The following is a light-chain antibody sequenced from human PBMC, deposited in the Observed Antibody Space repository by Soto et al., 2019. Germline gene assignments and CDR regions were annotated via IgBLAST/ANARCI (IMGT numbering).Light chain of an antibody. V-gene: IGLV1-47*02. Sequence: QSVLTQPPSASGTPGQRVTISCSGSTSNIGTNYIYWYQQLPGTAPKLVVYSTDRRPSGVPGRFSGSKSGTSAFLAITGLRSEDEANYYRSEWDDSLSGPVFGGGTKLTVL. CDR1: TSNIGTNY. J-gene: IGLJ2*01. CDR3: SEWDDSLSGPV. CDR2: STD.